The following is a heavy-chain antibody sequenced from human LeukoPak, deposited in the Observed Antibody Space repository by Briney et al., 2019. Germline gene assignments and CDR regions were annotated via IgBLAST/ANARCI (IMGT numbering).Heavy chain of an antibody. V-gene: IGHV3-23*01. D-gene: IGHD5-24*01. CDR3: AKSCYNRFDY. Sequence: GGALRLPCAASGFTFSSPAMSRVRQAPGKGPEWVSSISGSGSGGSTYYADSVKGRFTISRDNSKNTLYLQMNSLRAVDTAVYYCAKSCYNRFDYGGQGTLVTVSS. CDR2: ISGSGSGGST. J-gene: IGHJ4*02. CDR1: GFTFSSPA.